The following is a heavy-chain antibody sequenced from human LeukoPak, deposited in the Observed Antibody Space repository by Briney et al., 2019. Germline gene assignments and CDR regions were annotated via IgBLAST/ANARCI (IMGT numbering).Heavy chain of an antibody. Sequence: SGPTLVNPTQTLTLTCTFSGFSLSTSGVGVGWIRQPPGKALEWLALIYWDDDKRYSPSLKSRLTITKDTSKNQVVLTMTNMDPVDTATYYCAHSRNYDFWSGYYQYNWFDPWGQGTLVTVSS. CDR3: AHSRNYDFWSGYYQYNWFDP. CDR2: IYWDDDK. D-gene: IGHD3-3*01. J-gene: IGHJ5*02. CDR1: GFSLSTSGVG. V-gene: IGHV2-5*02.